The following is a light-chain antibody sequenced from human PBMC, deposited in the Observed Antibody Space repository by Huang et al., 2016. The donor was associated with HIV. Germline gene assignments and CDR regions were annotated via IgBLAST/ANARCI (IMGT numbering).Light chain of an antibody. Sequence: EIVMTQSPATLSVSPGERVTLSCRANRSVSTNLAWYQHRPGQAPRLRIYGSSTRAPGIPARFSGSGSGTDFSLTISSLQSEDFALYYCHQYNNWLLSFGGGTRVDI. CDR1: RSVSTN. CDR2: GSS. V-gene: IGKV3-15*01. J-gene: IGKJ4*01. CDR3: HQYNNWLLS.